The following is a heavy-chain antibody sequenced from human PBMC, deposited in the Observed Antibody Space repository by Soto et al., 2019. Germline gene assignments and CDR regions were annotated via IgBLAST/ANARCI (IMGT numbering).Heavy chain of an antibody. CDR1: GFSFSFFG. CDR3: AKDEGTGAPFDY. V-gene: IGHV3-30*18. D-gene: IGHD1-26*01. Sequence: QVQLVQSGGGVVQPGRSLRLSCAASGFSFSFFGMHWVRQAPGKGLEWVAVISYDGSNKYYVDSVKGRFTISRDNSKNTLYLQMNSLRTEDTAVYYCAKDEGTGAPFDYWDQGTLVTVSS. CDR2: ISYDGSNK. J-gene: IGHJ4*02.